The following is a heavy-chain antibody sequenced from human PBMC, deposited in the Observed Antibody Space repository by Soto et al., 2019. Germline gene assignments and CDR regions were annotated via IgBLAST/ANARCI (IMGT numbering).Heavy chain of an antibody. J-gene: IGHJ4*02. D-gene: IGHD5-12*01. Sequence: QVQLVQSGAEVKKPGSSVKVPCKASGGTFSSYGISWVRQAPGQGREWMGGIIPILGTANYAQKFQGRVTITADEATSTAYMELSSMRSEDTAVYYCARDDSLATIRRGSFDYWGQGTLVTVSS. CDR1: GGTFSSYG. V-gene: IGHV1-69*01. CDR2: IIPILGTA. CDR3: ARDDSLATIRRGSFDY.